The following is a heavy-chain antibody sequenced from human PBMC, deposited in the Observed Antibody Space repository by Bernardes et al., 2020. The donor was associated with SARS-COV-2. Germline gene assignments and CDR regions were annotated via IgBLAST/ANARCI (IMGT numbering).Heavy chain of an antibody. CDR1: DYSFTNYG. CDR3: ARPRPLTGDAFDI. V-gene: IGHV1-18*04. D-gene: IGHD3-9*01. J-gene: IGHJ3*02. CDR2: ISAYNGNT. Sequence: ASVKVSCKASDYSFTNYGVSWVRQAPGQGLERMGWISAYNGNTDYAQKFQGRVTMTTDTSTRTAYMELRSLRSDDTAVYYCARPRPLTGDAFDIWGQGTMVTVSS.